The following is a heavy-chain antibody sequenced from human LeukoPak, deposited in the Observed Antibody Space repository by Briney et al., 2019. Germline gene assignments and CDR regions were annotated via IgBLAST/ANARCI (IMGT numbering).Heavy chain of an antibody. D-gene: IGHD3-10*01. CDR1: GGTFSSYA. CDR3: APAMVRGVITGGVY. J-gene: IGHJ4*02. V-gene: IGHV1-69*13. Sequence: GASVKVSCKASGGTFSSYAISWVRQAPGQGLEWMGGIIPIFGTANYAQKFQGRVTITADESTSTAYMGLSSLRAEDTAVYYCAPAMVRGVITGGVYWGQGTLVTVSS. CDR2: IIPIFGTA.